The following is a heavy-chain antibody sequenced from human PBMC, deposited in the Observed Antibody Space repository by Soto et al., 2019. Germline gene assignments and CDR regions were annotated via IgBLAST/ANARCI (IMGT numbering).Heavy chain of an antibody. CDR2: IIPIFGTA. V-gene: IGHV1-69*01. J-gene: IGHJ6*02. Sequence: QVQLVQSGAEVKKPGSSVKVSCKASGGTFSSYAISWVRQAPGQGLEWMGGIIPIFGTANYAQKFQGRVTITADESTSTAYMELSSLRSEDTAVYYCARANXXXXXXXXRYYYYYGMDVWGQGTTVTVSS. CDR1: GGTFSSYA. CDR3: ARANXXXXXXXXRYYYYYGMDV.